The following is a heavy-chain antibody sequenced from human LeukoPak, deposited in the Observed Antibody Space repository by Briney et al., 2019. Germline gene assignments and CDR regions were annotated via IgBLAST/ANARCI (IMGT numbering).Heavy chain of an antibody. D-gene: IGHD1-1*01. CDR1: GYSFTSSW. CDR2: IYPGDSDT. Sequence: GESLKISCKGSGYSFTSSWIGWVRQMPGKGLEWMGIIYPGDSDTRYSPSFQGQVTISADKSISTAYLQWSSLNTSDTAIYYCARYTDLYYFDYWGQGTLVTVSS. J-gene: IGHJ4*02. CDR3: ARYTDLYYFDY. V-gene: IGHV5-51*01.